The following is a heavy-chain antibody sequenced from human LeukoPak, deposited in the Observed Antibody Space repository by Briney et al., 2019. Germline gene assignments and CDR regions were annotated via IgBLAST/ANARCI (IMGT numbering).Heavy chain of an antibody. Sequence: PSETLSLTCTVSGGSISSGSYYWSWIRQPAGKGLEWIGRIYISGSTNYNPSLKSRVTISVDTSKNQFSLKLSSVTAADAAVYYCARDRRAAITGTTDLDPWGQGTLVTVSS. D-gene: IGHD1-7*01. CDR3: ARDRRAAITGTTDLDP. V-gene: IGHV4-61*02. CDR2: IYISGST. J-gene: IGHJ5*02. CDR1: GGSISSGSYY.